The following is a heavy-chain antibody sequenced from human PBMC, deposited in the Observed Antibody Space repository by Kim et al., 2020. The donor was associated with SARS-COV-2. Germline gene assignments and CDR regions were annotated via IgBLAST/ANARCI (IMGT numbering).Heavy chain of an antibody. CDR1: GYTFTSYG. D-gene: IGHD3-3*01. V-gene: IGHV1-18*01. J-gene: IGHJ4*02. CDR3: ARDFPYYDFWSGYYRLDY. CDR2: ISAYNGNT. Sequence: ASVKVSYKASGYTFTSYGISWVRQAPGQGLEWMGWISAYNGNTNYAQKLQGRVTMTTDTSTSTAYMELRSLRSDDTAVYYCARDFPYYDFWSGYYRLDYWGQGTLVTVSS.